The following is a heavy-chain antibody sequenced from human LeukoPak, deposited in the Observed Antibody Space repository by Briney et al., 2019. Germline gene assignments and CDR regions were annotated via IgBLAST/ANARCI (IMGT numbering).Heavy chain of an antibody. CDR1: GGSISSYY. J-gene: IGHJ5*02. CDR2: ISYSGST. D-gene: IGHD2-15*01. CDR3: ARDKDSLFDP. V-gene: IGHV4-59*01. Sequence: PSETLSLTCTVSGGSISSYYWSWIRQPPGKGLEWIGYISYSGSTNYNTSLMSRVTISLDTSKNQVSLKLSSVTAADTAVYYCARDKDSLFDPWGQGTLVTVSS.